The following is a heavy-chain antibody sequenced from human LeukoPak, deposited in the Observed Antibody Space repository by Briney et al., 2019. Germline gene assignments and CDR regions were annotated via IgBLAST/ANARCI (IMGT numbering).Heavy chain of an antibody. CDR1: GFTVSSNY. D-gene: IGHD3-3*01. CDR3: ARVYDFWSGYYLDY. CDR2: IYSGGST. Sequence: GGSLRLSCAASGFTVSSNYMSWVRQAPGKGLEWVSVIYSGGSTYYADSVKGRFTISRDNSKNTLCLQMNSLRAEDTAVYYCARVYDFWSGYYLDYWGQGTLVTVSS. V-gene: IGHV3-66*02. J-gene: IGHJ4*02.